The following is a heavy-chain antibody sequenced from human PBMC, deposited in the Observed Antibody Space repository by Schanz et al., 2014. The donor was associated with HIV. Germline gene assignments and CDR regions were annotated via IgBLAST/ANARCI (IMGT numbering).Heavy chain of an antibody. Sequence: EVQLVESGGGLVQPGRSLRLSCAASGFTFDDYAMHWVRQAPGKGLEWVSGISWNSGSIGYADSVKGRFTISRDNAKNSLYLQINSLRAEDTAIYYCAKTSITLGMDVWGQGTTVTVSS. CDR2: ISWNSGSI. CDR1: GFTFDDYA. V-gene: IGHV3-9*01. J-gene: IGHJ6*02. D-gene: IGHD1-20*01. CDR3: AKTSITLGMDV.